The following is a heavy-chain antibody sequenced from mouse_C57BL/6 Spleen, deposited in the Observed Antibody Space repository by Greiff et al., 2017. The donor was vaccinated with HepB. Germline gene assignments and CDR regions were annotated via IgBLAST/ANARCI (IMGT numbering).Heavy chain of an antibody. CDR1: GYTFTSYW. V-gene: IGHV1-53*01. CDR3: ARFPSDGYGGAWFAY. D-gene: IGHD2-3*01. CDR2: INPSNGGT. J-gene: IGHJ3*01. Sequence: QVQLKQPGTELVKPGASVKLSCKASGYTFTSYWMHWVKQRPGQGLEWIGNINPSNGGTNYNEKFKSKATLTVDKSSSTAYMQLSSLTSEDSAVYYCARFPSDGYGGAWFAYWGQGTLVTVSA.